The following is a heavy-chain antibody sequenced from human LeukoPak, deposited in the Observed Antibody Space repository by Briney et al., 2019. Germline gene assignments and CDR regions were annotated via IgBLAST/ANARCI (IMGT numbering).Heavy chain of an antibody. J-gene: IGHJ2*01. Sequence: GGSLRLPCAASGFTFSGYWMSWVRQAPGKGLEWVANIKQDGSEKYYVDSVKGRFTISRDNAKNSLYLQMNSLRAEDTAVYYCASDQSSSSLGWYFDLWGRGTLVTVSS. CDR1: GFTFSGYW. V-gene: IGHV3-7*01. D-gene: IGHD6-13*01. CDR3: ASDQSSSSLGWYFDL. CDR2: IKQDGSEK.